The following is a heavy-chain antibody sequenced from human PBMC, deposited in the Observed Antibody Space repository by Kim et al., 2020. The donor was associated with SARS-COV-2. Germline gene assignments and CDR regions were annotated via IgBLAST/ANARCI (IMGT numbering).Heavy chain of an antibody. CDR3: ARDPRYDFWSGYSDNWFDP. V-gene: IGHV1-69*04. CDR1: GGTFSSYA. D-gene: IGHD3-3*01. J-gene: IGHJ5*02. CDR2: IIPILGIA. Sequence: SVKVSCKASGGTFSSYAISWVRQAPGQGLEWMGRIIPILGIANYAQKFQGRVTITADKSTSTAYMELSSLRSEDTAVYYCARDPRYDFWSGYSDNWFDPWGQGTLVTVSS.